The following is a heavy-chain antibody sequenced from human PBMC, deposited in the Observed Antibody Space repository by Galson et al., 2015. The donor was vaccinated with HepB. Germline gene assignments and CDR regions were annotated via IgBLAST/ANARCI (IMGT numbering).Heavy chain of an antibody. V-gene: IGHV3-23*01. Sequence: SLRLSCAASGFTFSSYAMSWVRQAPGKGLEWVSAISGSGGSTYYADSVKGRFTISRDNSKNTLYLQMNSLRAEDTAVYYCAKDRYYYGSGTDAFDIWGQGTMVTVSS. J-gene: IGHJ3*02. D-gene: IGHD3-10*01. CDR1: GFTFSSYA. CDR3: AKDRYYYGSGTDAFDI. CDR2: ISGSGGST.